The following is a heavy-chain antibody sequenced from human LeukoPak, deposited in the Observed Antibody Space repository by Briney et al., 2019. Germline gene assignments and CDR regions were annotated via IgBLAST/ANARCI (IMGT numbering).Heavy chain of an antibody. J-gene: IGHJ2*01. CDR1: GGSISSYY. CDR3: AREGLDL. Sequence: SETLSLTCTVSGGSISSYYWSWIRQPPGKGLEWIGYIYYGGSTNYNPSLKSRVTISVDTSKNQFSLKLSSVTAADTAVYYCAREGLDLWGRGTLVTVSS. V-gene: IGHV4-59*01. CDR2: IYYGGST.